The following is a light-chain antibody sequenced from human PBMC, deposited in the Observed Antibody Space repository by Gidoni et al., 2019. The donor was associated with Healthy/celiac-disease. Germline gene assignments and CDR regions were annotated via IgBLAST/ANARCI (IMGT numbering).Light chain of an antibody. J-gene: IGKJ4*01. CDR2: DAS. CDR3: QQRSNWPLLT. V-gene: IGKV3-11*01. CDR1: QSVSSY. Sequence: EIVLTQSTATLSLSPGERATLSCRASQSVSSYLAWYQQKPGQAPRLLIYDASNRATGIPARFSGSGSGTDFTLTISSLGPEDFAVYYCQQRSNWPLLTFXGXTKVEIK.